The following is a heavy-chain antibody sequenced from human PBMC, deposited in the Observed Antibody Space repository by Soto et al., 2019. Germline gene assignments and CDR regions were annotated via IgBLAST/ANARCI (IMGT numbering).Heavy chain of an antibody. CDR3: ARGAYYYDSSGLSY. D-gene: IGHD3-22*01. Sequence: EVQLVESGGGLVQPGGSLRLSCAASGFTFSSYSMNWVRQAPGKGLEWVSYISSSSSTIYYADSVKGRFTISRDNAKNALYLKVNSLRAEDRAVYYCARGAYYYDSSGLSYWGQGTLVTVSS. J-gene: IGHJ4*02. V-gene: IGHV3-48*01. CDR1: GFTFSSYS. CDR2: ISSSSSTI.